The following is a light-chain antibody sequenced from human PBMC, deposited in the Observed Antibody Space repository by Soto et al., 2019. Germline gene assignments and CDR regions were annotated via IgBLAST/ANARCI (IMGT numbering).Light chain of an antibody. J-gene: IGLJ2*01. CDR3: SSYTSSSTL. Sequence: QSALTQPASVSGSPGQSITISCTGTSSDVGGYNYVSWYQQHPGKAPKLMIYEVSNRPSGVSNRFSGSKSGNTASLTISGLQADGEADYYCSSYTSSSTLFGGGTKLTVL. CDR1: SSDVGGYNY. V-gene: IGLV2-14*01. CDR2: EVS.